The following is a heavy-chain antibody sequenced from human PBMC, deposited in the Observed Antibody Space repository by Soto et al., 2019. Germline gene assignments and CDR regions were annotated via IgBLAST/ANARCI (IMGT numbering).Heavy chain of an antibody. CDR2: TYYRSKWYN. CDR3: ERGNHNKWFDT. CDR1: GDSVSSNSGA. V-gene: IGHV6-1*01. J-gene: IGHJ5*02. Sequence: SQTLSLTGSISGDSVSSNSGAWIWIRQSPSRGLEWLCRTYYRSKWYNDYALSVKSRITLNPDTSKNQFSLQLNSVTPEDTAVYYCERGNHNKWFDTWGQGTLVTVSS.